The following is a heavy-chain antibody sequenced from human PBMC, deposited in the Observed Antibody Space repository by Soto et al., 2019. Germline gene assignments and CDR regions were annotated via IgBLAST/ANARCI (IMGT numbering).Heavy chain of an antibody. CDR3: ARHEAGCYFDH. CDR1: RGSISSGTNY. J-gene: IGHJ4*02. D-gene: IGHD6-25*01. CDR2: IYYSGST. Sequence: SETLSLTCTVSRGSISSGTNYWAWLRQPPGKGLEWIANIYYSGSTFYNPALKSRVTISLDTSKNQFSLKLRSVTAADTAVYYCARHEAGCYFDHWGQGTLVTVSS. V-gene: IGHV4-39*01.